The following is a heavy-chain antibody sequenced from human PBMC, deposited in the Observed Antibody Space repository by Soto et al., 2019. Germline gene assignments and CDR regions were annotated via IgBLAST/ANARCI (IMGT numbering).Heavy chain of an antibody. CDR3: ARLHGGTVTAFDY. Sequence: EVQLVESGGGLVKPGGSLRLSCAASGFTFSTYNMYWVRQAPGKGLEWVSSIGISSIHIYYADSVKGRFTISRDNPKNSLYLQMNSRRADDTAVYYCARLHGGTVTAFDYWGQGPPVTVSS. V-gene: IGHV3-21*01. CDR2: IGISSIHI. D-gene: IGHD2-21*02. J-gene: IGHJ4*02. CDR1: GFTFSTYN.